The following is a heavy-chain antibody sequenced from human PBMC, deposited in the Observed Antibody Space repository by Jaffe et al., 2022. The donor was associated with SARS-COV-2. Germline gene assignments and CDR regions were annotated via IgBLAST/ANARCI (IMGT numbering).Heavy chain of an antibody. CDR2: INAGNGNT. V-gene: IGHV1-3*01. CDR1: GYTFTTYA. CDR3: AKSRDYCSSTSCYEGYYYYMDV. Sequence: QAQLVQSGAEVKKPGASVKVSCKASGYTFTTYAIHWVRQAPGQRLEWMGWINAGNGNTQNSQTFRGRVTLTRDTYATTAYMELSSLRSEDTAVYYCAKSRDYCSSTSCYEGYYYYMDVWGKGTTVTVSS. D-gene: IGHD2-2*01. J-gene: IGHJ6*03.